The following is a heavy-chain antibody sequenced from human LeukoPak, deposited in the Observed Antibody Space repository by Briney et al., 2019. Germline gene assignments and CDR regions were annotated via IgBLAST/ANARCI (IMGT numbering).Heavy chain of an antibody. Sequence: GGSLRLSCAASGFIFSTYGMHWVRQAPGKGLEWVAVIWSDGSDKYYVDSVKGRFTISRDNSKNTLYLQMNSLRAEDTAVYYCAKADTKKCSVLVYWGQGTLVIVSS. J-gene: IGHJ4*02. D-gene: IGHD5-18*01. CDR1: GFIFSTYG. V-gene: IGHV3-33*06. CDR3: AKADTKKCSVLVY. CDR2: IWSDGSDK.